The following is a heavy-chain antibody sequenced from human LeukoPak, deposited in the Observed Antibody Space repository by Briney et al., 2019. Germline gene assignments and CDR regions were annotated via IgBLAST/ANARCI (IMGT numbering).Heavy chain of an antibody. J-gene: IGHJ3*01. V-gene: IGHV4-4*07. Sequence: SETLSLTCAVSGDSIINYYWSWIRQPAGKGLEWIARIYTDGTTNYNPSLKSRVTMSVDTSKNQFSLNLTSVTAADTAVYYCARGICSGSCYSPGALDVWGQGKVVTVSS. CDR1: GDSIINYY. D-gene: IGHD3-22*01. CDR3: ARGICSGSCYSPGALDV. CDR2: IYTDGTT.